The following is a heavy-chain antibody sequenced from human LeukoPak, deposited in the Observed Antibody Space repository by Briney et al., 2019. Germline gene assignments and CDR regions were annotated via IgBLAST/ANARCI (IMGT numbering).Heavy chain of an antibody. CDR3: ARWARSDSSGYPLYYFDY. V-gene: IGHV1-69*13. Sequence: GASVKVSCKASGGTFSSYAISWVRQAPGQGLEWMGGIIPIFGTANYAQKFQGRVTITGDESTSTAYMELSSLRSEDTAVYYCARWARSDSSGYPLYYFDYWGQGTLVTVSS. CDR2: IIPIFGTA. CDR1: GGTFSSYA. D-gene: IGHD3-22*01. J-gene: IGHJ4*02.